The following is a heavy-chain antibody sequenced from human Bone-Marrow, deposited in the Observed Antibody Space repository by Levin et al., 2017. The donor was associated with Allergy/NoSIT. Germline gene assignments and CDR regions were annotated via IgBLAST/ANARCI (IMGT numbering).Heavy chain of an antibody. V-gene: IGHV1-2*02. Sequence: ASVKVSCTVSGYTFTDYFIHWVRQTPGQGLEWIGWIDPTRGDTTFAEKFNARVVLTRNSSISTAYMELGRLRSDATDLYYWARRGTGSNDYWGQGTLVTVSS. CDR2: IDPTRGDT. J-gene: IGHJ4*02. D-gene: IGHD6-13*01. CDR3: ARRGTGSNDY. CDR1: GYTFTDYF.